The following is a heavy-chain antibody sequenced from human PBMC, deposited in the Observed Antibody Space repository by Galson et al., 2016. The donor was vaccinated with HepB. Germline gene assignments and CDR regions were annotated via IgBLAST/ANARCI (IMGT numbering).Heavy chain of an antibody. J-gene: IGHJ4*02. Sequence: SLRLSCAASGFSFSTSGMRWVRQTPGRGLEWVSGITGNGAATHYADSVRGRFTISRDNSKNTFYLYMNSLRVGDTAVYYCGKHGGFDYWGQGALVTVSS. CDR3: GKHGGFDY. D-gene: IGHD3-16*01. CDR2: ITGNGAAT. CDR1: GFSFSTSG. V-gene: IGHV3-23*01.